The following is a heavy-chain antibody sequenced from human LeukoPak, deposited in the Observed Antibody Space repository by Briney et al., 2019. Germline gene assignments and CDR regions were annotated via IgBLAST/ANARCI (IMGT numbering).Heavy chain of an antibody. V-gene: IGHV4-39*01. D-gene: IGHD1-1*01. J-gene: IGHJ4*02. CDR1: GGSISSSSYY. CDR3: ARLWRAAIDY. Sequence: SETLSLTCTVVSGGSISSSSYYWGWIRQPPGKGLEWIGSFYYSGSTYYNPSLKSRVTISADTSKNQFSLKLSSITAADTAVYYCARLWRAAIDYGGQGILVTVSS. CDR2: FYYSGST.